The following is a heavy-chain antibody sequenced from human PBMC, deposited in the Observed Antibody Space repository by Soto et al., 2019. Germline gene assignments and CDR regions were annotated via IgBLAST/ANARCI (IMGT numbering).Heavy chain of an antibody. Sequence: GGSLRLSCAASGFTLSMAWMNGFRQAPGKGLEWVGRIKSKAHGGTIDYAAPVNGRFTISRDDSKDTLYLQMNSLKTEDTAVYYCTAEDGWFDPWGQGTLVTVSS. J-gene: IGHJ5*02. CDR3: TAEDGWFDP. CDR1: GFTLSMAW. V-gene: IGHV3-15*07. CDR2: IKSKAHGGTI.